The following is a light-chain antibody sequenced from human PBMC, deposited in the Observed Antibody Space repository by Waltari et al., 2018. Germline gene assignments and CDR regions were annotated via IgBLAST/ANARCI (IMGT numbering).Light chain of an antibody. CDR2: GAS. CDR1: QSVSSNY. J-gene: IGKJ3*01. V-gene: IGKV3-20*01. Sequence: EIVLTQSPGTLSLSPGAGATLSCRASQSVSSNYLTWYQQKPGQAPRLLIYGASSRATGIPDRFSGSGSGTDFTLTISRLEAEDFAVYYCQQYGSSPLTFGPGTKVDIK. CDR3: QQYGSSPLT.